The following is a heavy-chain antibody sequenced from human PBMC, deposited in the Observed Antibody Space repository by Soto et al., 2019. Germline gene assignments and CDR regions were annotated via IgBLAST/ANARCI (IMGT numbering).Heavy chain of an antibody. D-gene: IGHD5-12*01. CDR1: GFTFTDHS. Sequence: EVQLVESGGGLVQPGGSLRLSCTASGFTFTDHSMNWVRHAPGKGLEWLSYINDISNAIHYADSVKGRFAMSRDNAKKSVFLQMNSLRVDDTGVYYCARARPTTFSADLWGLGTVVTVSS. V-gene: IGHV3-48*04. J-gene: IGHJ3*01. CDR3: ARARPTTFSADL. CDR2: INDISNAI.